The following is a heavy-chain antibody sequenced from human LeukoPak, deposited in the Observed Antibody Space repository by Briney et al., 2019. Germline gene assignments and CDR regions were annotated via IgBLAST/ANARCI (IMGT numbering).Heavy chain of an antibody. V-gene: IGHV3-13*04. CDR3: ARDRAGDFDY. CDR2: IGAAGDT. J-gene: IGHJ4*02. CDR1: GFTFSNYD. D-gene: IGHD6-19*01. Sequence: GGSLRLSCAASGFTFSNYDMHWVRQATGKGLEWVSGIGAAGDTYYPGSVKGRFTISRENANNSLYLQMNSLRAGDTAMYYCARDRAGDFDYWGQGTLVTVSS.